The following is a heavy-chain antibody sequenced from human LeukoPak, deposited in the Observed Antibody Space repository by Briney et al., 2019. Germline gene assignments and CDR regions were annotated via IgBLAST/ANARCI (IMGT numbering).Heavy chain of an antibody. CDR2: ISSSSSTI. D-gene: IGHD2-21*01. J-gene: IGHJ3*02. Sequence: GGSLRLSCAASGFTFSDYNMRWIRQAPGKGLEWVSYISSSSSTIYYADSVKGRFTISRDNAKNSLYLQMNSLRAEDTAVYYCARDLYPESRHGGEDAFDIWGQGTMVTVSS. V-gene: IGHV3-11*04. CDR3: ARDLYPESRHGGEDAFDI. CDR1: GFTFSDYN.